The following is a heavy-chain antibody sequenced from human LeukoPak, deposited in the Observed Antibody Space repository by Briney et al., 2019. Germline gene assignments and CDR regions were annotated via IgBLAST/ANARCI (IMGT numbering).Heavy chain of an antibody. CDR3: ARDFDY. V-gene: IGHV4-59*01. CDR2: IYYSGST. Sequence: SETLSLTCTVSGCSFSSYYWSWIRQPPGKGLEWIGYIYYSGSTNYNPSLKSRVTISVDTSKNQFSLKLSSVTAADTAVYYCARDFDYWGQGTLVTVSS. J-gene: IGHJ4*02. CDR1: GCSFSSYY.